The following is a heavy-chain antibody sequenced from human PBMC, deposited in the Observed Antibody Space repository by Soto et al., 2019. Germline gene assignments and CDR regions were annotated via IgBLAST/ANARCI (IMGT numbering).Heavy chain of an antibody. J-gene: IGHJ5*02. D-gene: IGHD3-3*01. CDR3: ARDRKVHYDFWSGYYRWFDP. CDR2: INHSGST. CDR1: GGSFSGYY. V-gene: IGHV4-34*01. Sequence: LSLTCAVYGGSFSGYYWSWIRQPPGKGLEWIGEINHSGSTNYNPSLKSRVTISVDTSKNQFSLKLSSVTAADTAVYYCARDRKVHYDFWSGYYRWFDPWGQGTLVTVSS.